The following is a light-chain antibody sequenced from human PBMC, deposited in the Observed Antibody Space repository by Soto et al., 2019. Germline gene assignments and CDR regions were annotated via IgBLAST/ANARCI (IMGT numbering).Light chain of an antibody. V-gene: IGKV3-20*01. CDR3: QQYDVTPCT. CDR2: ATS. J-gene: IGKJ2*02. Sequence: EIVLTQSPGTLSLSPGERATLSCRASQSVRSAHLAWYHQKPGQAPRLLLYATSSRATGIPDRFSGSGSGTDFTLSISRLEPEDFAVYYCQQYDVTPCTFGQGTKLEIK. CDR1: QSVRSAH.